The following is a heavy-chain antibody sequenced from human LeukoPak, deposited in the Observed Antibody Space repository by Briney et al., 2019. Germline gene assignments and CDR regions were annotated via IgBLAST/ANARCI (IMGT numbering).Heavy chain of an antibody. V-gene: IGHV3-49*04. CDR3: SRNDRPDSSGYFITPDY. CDR2: IRSNAYGGTT. Sequence: GGSLRLSCAASGFTFRTFGMHWVRQAPGKGLEWVGFIRSNAYGGTTEFAASVKGRFTMSRDDSKSIAYLQMNSLKTEDTAVYYCSRNDRPDSSGYFITPDYWGQGTLVTVSS. D-gene: IGHD3-22*01. J-gene: IGHJ4*02. CDR1: GFTFRTFG.